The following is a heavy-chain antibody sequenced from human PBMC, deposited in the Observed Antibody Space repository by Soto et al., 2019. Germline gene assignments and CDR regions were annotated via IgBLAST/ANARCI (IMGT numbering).Heavy chain of an antibody. CDR2: LIPLFGTT. V-gene: IGHV1-69*19. J-gene: IGHJ4*02. Sequence: QVQLVQSGAEVKKPGSSVKVSCEASGGTFSGHAISWVRQAPGQGPEWMGGLIPLFGTTQHAQNFQDRLTITADESTSTAYMELTTLPFEDTAIYYCARGPNWGYRFDSWGQGTLVTVSS. CDR3: ARGPNWGYRFDS. CDR1: GGTFSGHA. D-gene: IGHD7-27*01.